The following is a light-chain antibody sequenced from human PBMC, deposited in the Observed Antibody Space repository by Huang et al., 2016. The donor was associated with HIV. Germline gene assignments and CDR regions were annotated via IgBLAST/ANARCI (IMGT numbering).Light chain of an antibody. CDR1: RSVNSK. J-gene: IGKJ4*01. Sequence: EVVMTQSPATLSVSPGERATLSCRASRSVNSKLAWYQQKPGQAPRLLIYDASTRATGIPARFSGSGSGTEFTLTISSLQSEDFAVYYCQQYSDWPLTFGGGTKVEIK. CDR3: QQYSDWPLT. V-gene: IGKV3-15*01. CDR2: DAS.